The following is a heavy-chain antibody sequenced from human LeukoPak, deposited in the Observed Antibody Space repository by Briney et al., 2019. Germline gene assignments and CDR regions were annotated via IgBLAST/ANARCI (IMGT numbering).Heavy chain of an antibody. Sequence: GGSLRLSCVASGFTFSSYGMHWVRQAPGKGLEWVAVILYDGSNKYNADSVKGRFTISRDTSKNTLYLQMSSLRAEDTAVYYCAKAWRAYGDYHTFDIWGQGTMVTVSS. CDR2: ILYDGSNK. J-gene: IGHJ3*02. D-gene: IGHD4-17*01. V-gene: IGHV3-30*18. CDR1: GFTFSSYG. CDR3: AKAWRAYGDYHTFDI.